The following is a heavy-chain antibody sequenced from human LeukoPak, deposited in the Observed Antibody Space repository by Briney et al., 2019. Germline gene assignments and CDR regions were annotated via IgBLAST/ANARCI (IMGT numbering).Heavy chain of an antibody. CDR2: IYNDGSST. CDR1: GFTFSNYW. Sequence: GGSLRLSCAASGFTFSNYWMHWVRQAPGKGLVWVSRIYNDGSSTSYADSVKGRFTISRDNSKNTLYLQMNSLRAEDTAVYYCAKRIQSAMATGYWGQGTLVTVSS. CDR3: AKRIQSAMATGY. J-gene: IGHJ4*02. V-gene: IGHV3-74*01. D-gene: IGHD5-18*01.